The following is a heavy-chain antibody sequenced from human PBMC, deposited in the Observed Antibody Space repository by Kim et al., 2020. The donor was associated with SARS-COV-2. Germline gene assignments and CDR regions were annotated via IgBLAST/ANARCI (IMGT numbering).Heavy chain of an antibody. CDR3: AKGPGGFPTPAYYYGSGSFDY. V-gene: IGHV3-23*01. D-gene: IGHD3-10*01. J-gene: IGHJ4*02. CDR1: GFTFDSYA. Sequence: GGSLRLSCAASGFTFDSYAMSWVRQAPGKGLEWVSAISGPGGDTYYTDSVKGRFTISRDNSKNTLFLEMHSLRVEDTAIYYCAKGPGGFPTPAYYYGSGSFDYWGQGTPVTVSS. CDR2: ISGPGGDT.